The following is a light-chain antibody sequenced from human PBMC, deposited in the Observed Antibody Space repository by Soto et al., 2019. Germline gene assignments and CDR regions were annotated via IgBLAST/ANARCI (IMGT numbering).Light chain of an antibody. CDR3: QQYFNTPVT. J-gene: IGKJ5*01. CDR2: WAS. V-gene: IGKV4-1*01. CDR1: QTVVYGSNNKNY. Sequence: DIVMTQSPDSLAVSLGERATINCKSSQTVVYGSNNKNYLAWYQQRPGQPPRLLIYWASTRESGVPDRFSGSGSGTDFTLTISSLQAEDVEVYYCQQYFNTPVTFGRGTRLDIX.